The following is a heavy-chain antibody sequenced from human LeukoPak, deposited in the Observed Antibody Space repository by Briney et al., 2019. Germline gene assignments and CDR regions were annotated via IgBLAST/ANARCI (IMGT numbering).Heavy chain of an antibody. Sequence: SVKVSCKASGYTFSTFPINWVRQAPGQGLEWMGGIIPIFGTANYAQKFQGRATITADESTSTAYMELSSLRSEDTAVYYCARAHYGYKDAFDIWGQGTMVTVSS. J-gene: IGHJ3*02. CDR3: ARAHYGYKDAFDI. CDR1: GYTFSTFP. V-gene: IGHV1-69*13. D-gene: IGHD5-24*01. CDR2: IIPIFGTA.